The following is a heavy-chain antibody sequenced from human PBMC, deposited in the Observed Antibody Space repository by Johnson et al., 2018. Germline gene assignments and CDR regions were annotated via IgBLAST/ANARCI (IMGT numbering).Heavy chain of an antibody. CDR3: ARAQGGDYLAEYFQH. Sequence: QVQLVESGGRVVQPGRSLRLSCSASGFTFSSYAMHWVRQAPGKGLEWVAVISDDGSNKFYAESVKGRFTISRDNSKYTVYLQMHSLKAEDTAVFYCARAQGGDYLAEYFQHWGQGTRVTVSS. J-gene: IGHJ1*01. V-gene: IGHV3-30-3*01. CDR1: GFTFSSYA. CDR2: ISDDGSNK. D-gene: IGHD4-17*01.